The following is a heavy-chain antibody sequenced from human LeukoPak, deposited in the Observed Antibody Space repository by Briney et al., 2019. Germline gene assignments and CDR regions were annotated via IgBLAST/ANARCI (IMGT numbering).Heavy chain of an antibody. J-gene: IGHJ6*04. Sequence: ASVKVSCKASGYTFTSYYMHWVRQAPGQGLEWMGIINPSGGSTNYAQKFQGRVTMTRDTSISTAYMELSRLRSDDTAVYYCARDRGAYYYGSGSYSPPGVWGKGTTVTVSS. D-gene: IGHD3-10*01. V-gene: IGHV1-46*01. CDR2: INPSGGST. CDR3: ARDRGAYYYGSGSYSPPGV. CDR1: GYTFTSYY.